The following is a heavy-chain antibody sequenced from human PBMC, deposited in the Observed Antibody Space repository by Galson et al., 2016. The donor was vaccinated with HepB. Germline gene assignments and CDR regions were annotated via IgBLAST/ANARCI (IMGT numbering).Heavy chain of an antibody. Sequence: SLRLSCAASGFTFSRYGMHWVRQAPGKGLEWVAVILYDGSKKYYADSVKGRFTISRDNSENTLYLQMNSLRAGDTAVYYCARDSFTIFGVTPNWFDPWGQGTLVTVSS. CDR2: ILYDGSKK. D-gene: IGHD3-3*01. J-gene: IGHJ5*02. V-gene: IGHV3-33*01. CDR3: ARDSFTIFGVTPNWFDP. CDR1: GFTFSRYG.